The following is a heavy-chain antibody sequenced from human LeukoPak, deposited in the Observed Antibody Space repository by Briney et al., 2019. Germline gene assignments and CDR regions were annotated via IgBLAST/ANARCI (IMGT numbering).Heavy chain of an antibody. CDR1: GFLYSTYA. V-gene: IGHV3-23*01. CDR2: ISTDGDST. CDR3: ASASSHRRAAGGDY. D-gene: IGHD6-13*01. J-gene: IGHJ4*02. Sequence: SGGPLRLSCGACGFLYSTYAVMGARGARGGGVDGGGAISTDGDSTYYADSVKGRFTISRDNSKNTVYLQMNSLRADDTAVYYCASASSHRRAAGGDYWGQGTLVTVSS.